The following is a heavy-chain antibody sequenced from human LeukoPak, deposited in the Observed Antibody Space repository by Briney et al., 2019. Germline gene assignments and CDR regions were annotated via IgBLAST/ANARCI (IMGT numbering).Heavy chain of an antibody. V-gene: IGHV3-30*02. Sequence: GGSLRLSCEASGFTFSSYGMHWVRQAPGKGLEWVAFIRYDGSNRYYADSVKGRFTMSRDNSKNTLHLQMNSLRAEDTAVYYCAIGGPYYDILTGPQDYWGQGTLVTVSS. CDR3: AIGGPYYDILTGPQDY. D-gene: IGHD3-9*01. CDR1: GFTFSSYG. CDR2: IRYDGSNR. J-gene: IGHJ4*02.